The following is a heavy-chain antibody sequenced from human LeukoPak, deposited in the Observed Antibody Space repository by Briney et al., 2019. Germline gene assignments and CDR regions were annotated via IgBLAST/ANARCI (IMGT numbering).Heavy chain of an antibody. CDR2: IYYSGST. V-gene: IGHV4-59*01. CDR1: GGSFSGYY. D-gene: IGHD3-22*01. CDR3: ARDGYYDSSGYYYVSYFDY. J-gene: IGHJ4*02. Sequence: PSETLSLTCAVYGGSFSGYYWSWIRQPPGKGLEWIGYIYYSGSTNYNPSLKSRVTISVDTSKNQFSLKLSSVTAADTAVYYCARDGYYDSSGYYYVSYFDYWGQGTLVTVSS.